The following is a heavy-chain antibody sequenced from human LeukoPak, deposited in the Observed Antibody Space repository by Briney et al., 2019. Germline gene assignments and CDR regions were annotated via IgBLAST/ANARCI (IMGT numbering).Heavy chain of an antibody. CDR2: ISAYNGNT. Sequence: ASVKVSCKASGGTFTSYGISWVRQAPGQGLEWMGWISAYNGNTNYAQKLQGRVTMTTGTSTSTAYMELRSLRSDDTAVYYCARAAYYGSGSYYPFDPWGQGTLVTVSS. J-gene: IGHJ5*02. CDR3: ARAAYYGSGSYYPFDP. CDR1: GGTFTSYG. D-gene: IGHD3-10*01. V-gene: IGHV1-18*01.